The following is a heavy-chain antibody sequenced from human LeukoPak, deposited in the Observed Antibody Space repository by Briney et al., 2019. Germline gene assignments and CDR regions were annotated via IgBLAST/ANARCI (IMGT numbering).Heavy chain of an antibody. CDR3: ARDSQLGYYDFWSGSLPLSSYYYYGMDV. V-gene: IGHV4-59*01. CDR2: XYXSGXT. J-gene: IGHJ6*02. D-gene: IGHD3-3*01. Sequence: ETLSLTCTXXXXXXSXXYWSXXRXPPXXXLEXXXXXYXSGXTNYNPXLKSRVTISVDTSKNQFSLKLSSVTAADTAVYYCARDSQLGYYDFWSGSLPLSSYYYYGMDVWGQGTTVTVSS. CDR1: XXXXSXXY.